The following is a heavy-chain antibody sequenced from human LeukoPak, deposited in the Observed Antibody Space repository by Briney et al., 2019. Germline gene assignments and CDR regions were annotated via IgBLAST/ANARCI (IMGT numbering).Heavy chain of an antibody. CDR3: AKEGLRGGYFDY. CDR2: ISWDGGST. Sequence: GGSLTLSCAASGFTLEDYTMHWLRQAPGRGREWVSLISWDGGSTYYADSAKGRFTISRDNSKNSLYPQMNSLRTEDTALYYCAKEGLRGGYFDYWGQGTLVTVSS. V-gene: IGHV3-43*01. CDR1: GFTLEDYT. D-gene: IGHD5-12*01. J-gene: IGHJ4*02.